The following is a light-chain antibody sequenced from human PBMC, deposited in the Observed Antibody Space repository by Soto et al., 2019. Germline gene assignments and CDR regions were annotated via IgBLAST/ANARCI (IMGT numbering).Light chain of an antibody. J-gene: IGKJ5*01. Sequence: IQMTQSTSSLSASVGDRVTITCQASQDVTNYLNWYQQKPGRAPRLLLYDASSLETGVPSRFSGSGSGTDFTLTISSLQPEDVATYYCQHYDHLPITFGQGTRLEIK. CDR2: DAS. CDR3: QHYDHLPIT. CDR1: QDVTNY. V-gene: IGKV1-33*01.